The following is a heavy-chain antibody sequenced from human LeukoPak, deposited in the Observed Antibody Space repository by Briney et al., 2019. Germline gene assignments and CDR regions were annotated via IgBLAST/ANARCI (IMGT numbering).Heavy chain of an antibody. Sequence: ASVKVSCKASGYTFTVYYMHWVRQAPGQGLGWMGGINPNSGGANYAQKFQGRVTMTRDTSISTTYMDLSRLRSDDTAVYYCARTAEADEFDLWGQGTVVTVSS. D-gene: IGHD6-13*01. CDR1: GYTFTVYY. V-gene: IGHV1-2*02. CDR2: INPNSGGA. CDR3: ARTAEADEFDL. J-gene: IGHJ5*02.